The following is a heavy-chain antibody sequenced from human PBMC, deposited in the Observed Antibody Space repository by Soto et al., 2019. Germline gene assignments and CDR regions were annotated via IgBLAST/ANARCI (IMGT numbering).Heavy chain of an antibody. CDR3: ARDLGSTNYYFDY. V-gene: IGHV3-33*01. CDR1: GFTFSNYG. J-gene: IGHJ4*02. CDR2: IWYDGSKT. D-gene: IGHD5-12*01. Sequence: QPGGSLRLSCAASGFTFSNYGFHWVRQAPGKGLEWVAVIWYDGSKTYYVESVKGRFTISRDNSKNTLYLQMNSLRVEDTAVYRCARDLGSTNYYFDYWGLGTLVTVSS.